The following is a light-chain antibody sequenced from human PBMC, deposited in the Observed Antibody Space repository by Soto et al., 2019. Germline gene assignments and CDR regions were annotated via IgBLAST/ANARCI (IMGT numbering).Light chain of an antibody. CDR3: QQYGSSPLT. V-gene: IGKV3-20*01. J-gene: IGKJ4*01. Sequence: EIVLTQSPGTLSLSPGERATLSCRASQSVSRSYLAWYQQKPGQAPRLLIYGASSRATGIPDRFSGSGSGTDFTLTISRLEPEDVAVYYWQQYGSSPLTFGGGTKVEIK. CDR1: QSVSRSY. CDR2: GAS.